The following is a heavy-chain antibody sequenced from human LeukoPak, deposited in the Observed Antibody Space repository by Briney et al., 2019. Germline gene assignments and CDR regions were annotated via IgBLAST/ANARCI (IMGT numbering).Heavy chain of an antibody. Sequence: GGSLRLSGEASGFTFISYSMNGFGQAPGKGLDGVSHITASGTAMFYADSVKGRFTISRDNAKNSLYLQMNSLRDEDTAVYYCASSGSYRFDYWGQGTLVTVSS. J-gene: IGHJ4*02. CDR3: ASSGSYRFDY. CDR1: GFTFISYS. CDR2: ITASGTAM. V-gene: IGHV3-48*02. D-gene: IGHD1-26*01.